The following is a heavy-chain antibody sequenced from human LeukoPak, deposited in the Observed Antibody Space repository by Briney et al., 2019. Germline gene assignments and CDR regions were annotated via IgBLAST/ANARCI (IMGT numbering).Heavy chain of an antibody. Sequence: PSETLSLTCTVSGGSISSHYWGWIRQPPGKGLEWIGYISYTGSTSYNPSIKSRVTISVDTSKKQFSLRLSSVTAADTALYYCARVISSGVVDYWGQGTLVTVSS. CDR1: GGSISSHY. V-gene: IGHV4-59*11. J-gene: IGHJ4*02. CDR2: ISYTGST. CDR3: ARVISSGVVDY. D-gene: IGHD6-19*01.